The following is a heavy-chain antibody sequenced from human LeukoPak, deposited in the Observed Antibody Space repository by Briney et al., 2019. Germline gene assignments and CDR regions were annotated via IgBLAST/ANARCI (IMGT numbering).Heavy chain of an antibody. D-gene: IGHD2-2*01. V-gene: IGHV3-33*01. CDR2: IWYDGSKR. Sequence: PGGSLRLSCAASGFTFSNYGMFWVRQAPGKGLEGVAVIWYDGSKRYYVDSVKGRFTISREDSENTLYLQMNSLRAEDTAVYYCARDLCSTTSCLDYWGQGTLVTVSS. CDR1: GFTFSNYG. J-gene: IGHJ4*02. CDR3: ARDLCSTTSCLDY.